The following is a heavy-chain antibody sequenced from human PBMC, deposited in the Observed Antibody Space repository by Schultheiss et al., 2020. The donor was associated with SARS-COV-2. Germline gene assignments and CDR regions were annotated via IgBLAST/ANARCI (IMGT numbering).Heavy chain of an antibody. D-gene: IGHD2-21*02. CDR3: AREPYCGGDCYSGWFDP. J-gene: IGHJ5*02. CDR2: IYYSGST. Sequence: SETLSLTCTVSGGSISSGGYYWSWIRQHPGKGLEWIGYIYYSGSTYYNPSLKSRVTISVDTSKNQFSLKLSSVTAADTAVYYCAREPYCGGDCYSGWFDPWGQGTLVTGSS. V-gene: IGHV4-31*03. CDR1: GGSISSGGYY.